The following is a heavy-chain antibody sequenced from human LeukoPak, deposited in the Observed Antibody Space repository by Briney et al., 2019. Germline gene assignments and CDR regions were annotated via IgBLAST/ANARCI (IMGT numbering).Heavy chain of an antibody. CDR2: IIPIFGTA. CDR3: ARAILGYCTNGVCPDYYYGMDV. Sequence: ASVKVSCKASGGTFSSYAISWVRQAPGQGLEWMGGIIPIFGTANYAQKFQGRVTITADESTSTAYMELSSLRSEDTAVHYCARAILGYCTNGVCPDYYYGMDVWGQGTTVTVSS. CDR1: GGTFSSYA. J-gene: IGHJ6*02. V-gene: IGHV1-69*01. D-gene: IGHD2-8*01.